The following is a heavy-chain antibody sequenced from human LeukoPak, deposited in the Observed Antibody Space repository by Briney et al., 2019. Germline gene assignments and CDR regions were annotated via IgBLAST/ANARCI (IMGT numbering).Heavy chain of an antibody. D-gene: IGHD4-23*01. J-gene: IGHJ4*02. Sequence: ASVTVSCKASGYTFTSYGISWVRQAPGQGLEWMGWISAYNGNTNYAQKLQGRVTMTTDTSTSTAYMELRSLRSDDTAVYYCARDFDYGGNTPFFDYWGQGTLVTVSS. V-gene: IGHV1-18*01. CDR3: ARDFDYGGNTPFFDY. CDR2: ISAYNGNT. CDR1: GYTFTSYG.